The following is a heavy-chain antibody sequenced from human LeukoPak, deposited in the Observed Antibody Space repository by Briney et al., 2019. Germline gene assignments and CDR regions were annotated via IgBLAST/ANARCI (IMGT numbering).Heavy chain of an antibody. Sequence: ASVKVSCKASGYTFTSYDINWVRQATGQGLEWMGWMNPNSGNTGYAQKFQGRVTMTRNTSISTAYMELSSLRSEDTAVYYCARPRAYCSSTSCPDHPEAFDIWGQGTMVTVSS. CDR1: GYTFTSYD. CDR3: ARPRAYCSSTSCPDHPEAFDI. V-gene: IGHV1-8*01. J-gene: IGHJ3*02. CDR2: MNPNSGNT. D-gene: IGHD2-2*01.